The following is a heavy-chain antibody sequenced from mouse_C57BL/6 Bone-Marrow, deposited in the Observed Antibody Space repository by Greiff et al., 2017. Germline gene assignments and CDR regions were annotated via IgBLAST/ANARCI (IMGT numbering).Heavy chain of an antibody. Sequence: VQLQQSGAELVKPGASVKMSCKASGYTFTTYPIEWMKQNHGKSLEWIGNFHPYNDDTKYNEKFKGKATLSVEKSSSAVYLELSRLTSDDSAVYDCGRGDYGYDDVYYAMDYWGQGTSVTVSS. J-gene: IGHJ4*01. V-gene: IGHV1-47*01. CDR1: GYTFTTYP. CDR2: FHPYNDDT. CDR3: GRGDYGYDDVYYAMDY. D-gene: IGHD2-2*01.